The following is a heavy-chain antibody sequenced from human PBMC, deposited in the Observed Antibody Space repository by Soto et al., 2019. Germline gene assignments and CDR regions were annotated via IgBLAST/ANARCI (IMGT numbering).Heavy chain of an antibody. V-gene: IGHV3-23*01. D-gene: IGHD2-2*01. J-gene: IGHJ4*02. CDR1: GFTFSSYA. CDR2: ITDSGGDP. Sequence: EVQLLESGGGFVQPGGFLRLSCAASGFTFSSYAMSWVRQAPGKGLEWVSAITDSGGDPYHADSVKGRFTISRDNSKNALYMQMNSLTAEGTAVYYCSKGSASSRPYYFDYWGQGTLVTVSS. CDR3: SKGSASSRPYYFDY.